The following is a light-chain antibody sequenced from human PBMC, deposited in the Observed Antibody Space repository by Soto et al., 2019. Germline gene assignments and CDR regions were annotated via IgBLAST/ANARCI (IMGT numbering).Light chain of an antibody. V-gene: IGKV1-5*01. CDR3: QQYNSYSWT. J-gene: IGKJ1*01. CDR1: QSISSW. CDR2: DAS. Sequence: DIQMTQSPSTLSASVGDRVTITCRASQSISSWLAWYQQKPGKAPKLLIYDASSLESGVPSRFSGRGSGTEFTLTISSLQPDDFATYYCQQYNSYSWTVGQGTKVDIK.